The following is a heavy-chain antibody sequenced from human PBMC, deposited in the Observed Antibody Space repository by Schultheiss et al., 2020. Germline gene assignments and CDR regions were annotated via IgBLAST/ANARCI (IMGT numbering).Heavy chain of an antibody. CDR2: SNHSGST. CDR1: GGSFSDYY. V-gene: IGHV4-34*01. J-gene: IGHJ6*02. Sequence: GSLRLSCAVYGGSFSDYYWSWIRQPPGKGLEWIGESNHSGSTNYNPSLKSRVTISVDTSKNQFSLKLSSVTAADTAVYYCARGGGVRYFDWLSKFYYYGMDVWGQGTTVTVSS. CDR3: ARGGGVRYFDWLSKFYYYGMDV. D-gene: IGHD3-9*01.